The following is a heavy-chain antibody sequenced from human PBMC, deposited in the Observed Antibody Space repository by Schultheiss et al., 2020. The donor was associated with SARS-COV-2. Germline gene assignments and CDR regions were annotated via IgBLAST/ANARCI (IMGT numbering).Heavy chain of an antibody. V-gene: IGHV3-30*04. CDR1: GFTFSSYA. J-gene: IGHJ4*02. Sequence: GGSMRRAGAASGFTFSSYAMHWVRQAPGKGLEWVAVISYDGSNKYYADSVKGRFTISRDNSKNTLYLQMNSLRAEDTAVYYCARDLVVPAAPRAFDYWGQGTLVTVSS. D-gene: IGHD2-2*01. CDR3: ARDLVVPAAPRAFDY. CDR2: ISYDGSNK.